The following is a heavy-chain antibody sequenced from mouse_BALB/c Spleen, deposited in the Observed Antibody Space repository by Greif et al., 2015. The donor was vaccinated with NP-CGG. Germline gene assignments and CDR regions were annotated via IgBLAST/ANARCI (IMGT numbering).Heavy chain of an antibody. CDR3: ARSDYRYDVDY. Sequence: VKVVESGAELMKPGASVKISCKATGYTFSSYWIEWVKQRPGHGLEWIGEILPGSGSTNYNEKFKGKATFTADTSSNTAYMQLSSLTSEDSAVYYCARSDYRYDVDYWGQGTTLTVSS. CDR2: ILPGSGST. D-gene: IGHD2-14*01. V-gene: IGHV1-9*01. J-gene: IGHJ2*01. CDR1: GYTFSSYW.